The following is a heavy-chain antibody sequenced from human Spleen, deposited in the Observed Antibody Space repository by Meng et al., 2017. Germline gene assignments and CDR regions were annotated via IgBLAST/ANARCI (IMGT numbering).Heavy chain of an antibody. CDR1: GFTFSSYG. J-gene: IGHJ3*01. CDR3: ARDRVSGSWYLDAFDV. CDR2: IYSEGRNQ. Sequence: GESLKISCAASGFTFSSYGLHWVRQAPGKGLEWVAVIYSEGRNQYYADSVQGRFSIARDNSKNTVYLQMNSLRAEDTAVYFCARDRVSGSWYLDAFDVWGQGTMVTVSS. D-gene: IGHD6-13*01. V-gene: IGHV3-33*01.